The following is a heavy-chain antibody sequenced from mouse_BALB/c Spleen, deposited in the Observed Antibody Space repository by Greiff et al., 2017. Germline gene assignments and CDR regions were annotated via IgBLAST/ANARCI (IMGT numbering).Heavy chain of an antibody. V-gene: IGHV5-12-2*01. D-gene: IGHD1-2*01. CDR2: ISNGGGST. CDR3: ARPLITTAPAWFAY. Sequence: EVKLVESGGGLVKPGGSLKLSCAASGFTFSSYAMSWVRQTPEKRLEWVAYISNGGGSTYYPDTVKGRFTISRDNAKNTLYLQMSSLKSEDTAMYYCARPLITTAPAWFAYWGQGTLVTVSA. J-gene: IGHJ3*01. CDR1: GFTFSSYA.